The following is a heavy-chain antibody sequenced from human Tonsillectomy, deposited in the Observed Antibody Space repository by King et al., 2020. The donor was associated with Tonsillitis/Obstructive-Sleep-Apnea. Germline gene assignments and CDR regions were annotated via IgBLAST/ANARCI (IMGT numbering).Heavy chain of an antibody. CDR2: INHSGST. V-gene: IGHV4-34*01. J-gene: IGHJ5*02. CDR1: GGSLRGYY. CDR3: ASQFYYDSSGYYYWFDP. Sequence: VQLQQWGAGLLKPSETLSLSCAVYGGSLRGYYWSWIRQSPGKGLEWIGEINHSGSTNYNPSLKSRVTISVDTSRNQFSLKLSSVTAADTAVYYCASQFYYDSSGYYYWFDPWGQGTLVTVSS. D-gene: IGHD3-22*01.